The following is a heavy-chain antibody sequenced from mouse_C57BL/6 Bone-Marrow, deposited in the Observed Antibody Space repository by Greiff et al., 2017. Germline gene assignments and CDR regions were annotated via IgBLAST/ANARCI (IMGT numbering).Heavy chain of an antibody. CDR2: INPNNGGT. Sequence: EVQLQQSGPELVKPGASVKIPCKASGYTFTDYNMDWVKQSHGKSLEWIGDINPNNGGTIYNQKFKGKATLTVDKSSSTAYMELRSLTSEDTAVYYCASGNWDARFAYWGQGTLVTVSA. D-gene: IGHD4-1*01. J-gene: IGHJ3*01. V-gene: IGHV1-18*01. CDR1: GYTFTDYN. CDR3: ASGNWDARFAY.